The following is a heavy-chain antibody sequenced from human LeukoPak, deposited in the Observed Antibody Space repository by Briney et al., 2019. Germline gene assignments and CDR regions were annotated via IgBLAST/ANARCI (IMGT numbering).Heavy chain of an antibody. Sequence: GGSLRLSCAASGFTFSNYAMHWVRRAPGKGLEYVSAISSNGGSPYYANSVKGRFTISRDNSKNTLYLQMGSLRAEDMAVYYCARGGEYSSSPVDYWGQGTLVTVSS. CDR1: GFTFSNYA. J-gene: IGHJ4*02. CDR2: ISSNGGSP. CDR3: ARGGEYSSSPVDY. D-gene: IGHD6-6*01. V-gene: IGHV3-64*01.